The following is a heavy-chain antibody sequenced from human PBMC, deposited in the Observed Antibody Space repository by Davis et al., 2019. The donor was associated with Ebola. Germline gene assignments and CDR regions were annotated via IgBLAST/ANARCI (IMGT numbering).Heavy chain of an antibody. CDR1: GGSFSGHY. CDR3: ARGHGLTGTTDWFDP. V-gene: IGHV4-34*01. D-gene: IGHD1-7*01. J-gene: IGHJ5*02. CDR2: INHSGST. Sequence: MPSETLSLTCAVYGGSFSGHYWNWIRQPPGKGLEWIGEINHSGSTNYNPSLKSRVTISVDTSKNQFSLKLSSVTAADTAVYYCARGHGLTGTTDWFDPWGQGTLVTVSS.